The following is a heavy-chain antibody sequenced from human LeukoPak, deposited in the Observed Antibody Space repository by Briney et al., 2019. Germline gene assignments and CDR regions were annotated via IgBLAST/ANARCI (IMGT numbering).Heavy chain of an antibody. V-gene: IGHV3-53*01. CDR2: IYSGGNT. D-gene: IGHD3-22*01. CDR1: GFTVSSNY. CDR3: ARGIRDYSSGYHYLDY. J-gene: IGHJ4*02. Sequence: GGSLRLSCAASGFTVSSNYMSWVRQAPGKGLEWVSVIYSGGNTYYADSVKGRFTISRDNSKNTLYLQMNSLRAEDTAVYYCARGIRDYSSGYHYLDYWGQGTLVTVSS.